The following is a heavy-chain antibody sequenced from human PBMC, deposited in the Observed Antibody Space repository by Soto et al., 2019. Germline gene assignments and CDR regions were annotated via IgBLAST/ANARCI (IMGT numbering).Heavy chain of an antibody. J-gene: IGHJ5*02. D-gene: IGHD6-19*01. V-gene: IGHV4-4*02. CDR3: ARVIWYSGGWGFDP. CDR2: INHSGST. Sequence: QVQLQESGPGLVKPSGTLSLTCAVSGGSISSSNWWSWVRQPPGKGLEWIGEINHSGSTNYNPSLKRRVTISIDKSKNQFSLELNSVTAADTAVYYCARVIWYSGGWGFDPWGQGTLVTVSS. CDR1: GGSISSSNW.